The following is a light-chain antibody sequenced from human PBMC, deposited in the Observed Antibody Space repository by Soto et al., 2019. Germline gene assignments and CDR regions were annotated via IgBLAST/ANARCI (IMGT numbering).Light chain of an antibody. J-gene: IGLJ2*01. Sequence: SYELTQPPSVSVSSGQTASMTCSGDKLGGKYVCWYQQKPGQSPVLVIYDDSKRPSGIPERFSGSNSGNTATLTISGTQAMDEADYYCQAWDSSVVFGGGTKVTVL. CDR2: DDS. CDR3: QAWDSSVV. V-gene: IGLV3-1*01. CDR1: KLGGKY.